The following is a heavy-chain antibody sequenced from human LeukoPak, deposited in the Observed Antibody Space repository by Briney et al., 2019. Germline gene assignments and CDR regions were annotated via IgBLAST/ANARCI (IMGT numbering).Heavy chain of an antibody. Sequence: SETLSLTCTVSGVSISSSSYYWGWIRQPPGKGLEWIGSIYYSGSTYYNPSLKSRVTISVDTSKNQFSLKLSSVTAADTAVYYCARQIFGDYWGQGTLVTVSS. D-gene: IGHD2/OR15-2a*01. CDR1: GVSISSSSYY. CDR2: IYYSGST. CDR3: ARQIFGDY. J-gene: IGHJ4*02. V-gene: IGHV4-39*01.